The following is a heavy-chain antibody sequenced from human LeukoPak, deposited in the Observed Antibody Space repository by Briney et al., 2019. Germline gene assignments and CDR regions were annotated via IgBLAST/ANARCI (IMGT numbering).Heavy chain of an antibody. V-gene: IGHV4-39*01. D-gene: IGHD3-16*01. CDR2: IYYSGTT. Sequence: PSETLSLTCTVSGGSISSSSYYWGWIRQPPGKGLEWIGSIYYSGTTYYNPSLKSRVTISVDTSKNQFSLKLTSVTAADTAVYYCARFGGGSVADHWGQGTLVTVSS. CDR1: GGSISSSSYY. CDR3: ARFGGGSVADH. J-gene: IGHJ4*02.